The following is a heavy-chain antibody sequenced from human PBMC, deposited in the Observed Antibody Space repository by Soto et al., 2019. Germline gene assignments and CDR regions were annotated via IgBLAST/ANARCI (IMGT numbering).Heavy chain of an antibody. J-gene: IGHJ6*02. CDR1: GGTFSSYA. CDR2: IIPIFGTA. CDR3: ARGGTIFGVVTRRGGMDV. Sequence: QVQLVQSGAEVKKPGSSVKVSCKASGGTFSSYAISWVRQAPGQGLEWMGGIIPIFGTANYAQKFQGRVTITEDESTSTAYMELSSLRSEDTAVYYCARGGTIFGVVTRRGGMDVWGQGTTVTVSS. V-gene: IGHV1-69*12. D-gene: IGHD3-3*01.